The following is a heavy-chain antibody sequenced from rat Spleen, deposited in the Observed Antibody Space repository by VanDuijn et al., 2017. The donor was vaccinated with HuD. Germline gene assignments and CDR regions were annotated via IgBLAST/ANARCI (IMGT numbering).Heavy chain of an antibody. J-gene: IGHJ2*01. CDR1: GFSVTSYG. D-gene: IGHD1-12*02. CDR3: ARSAKYFYDGSYYYVHFDY. Sequence: QVQLKESGPGLVQPSQTLSLTCTVSGFSVTSYGVSWVRQPPEKGLEWIGGIWSGGSTDYNSALKSRLSISRDTSTSKVFLKMTRLKTEDIATYYWARSAKYFYDGSYYYVHFDYWGQGVMVTVSS. CDR2: IWSGGST. V-gene: IGHV2S35*01.